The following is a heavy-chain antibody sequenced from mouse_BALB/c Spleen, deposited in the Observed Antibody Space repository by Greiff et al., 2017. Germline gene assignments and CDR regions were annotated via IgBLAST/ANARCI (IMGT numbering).Heavy chain of an antibody. CDR2: IDPSDSET. Sequence: VQLQESGPQLVRPGASVKISCKASGYSFTSYWMHWVKQRPGQGLEWIGMIDPSDSETRLNQKFKDKATLTVDKSSSTAYMQLSSPTSEDSAVYYCARNYGSSDYWGQGTTLTVSS. CDR1: GYSFTSYW. D-gene: IGHD1-1*01. V-gene: IGHV1-74*04. CDR3: ARNYGSSDY. J-gene: IGHJ2*01.